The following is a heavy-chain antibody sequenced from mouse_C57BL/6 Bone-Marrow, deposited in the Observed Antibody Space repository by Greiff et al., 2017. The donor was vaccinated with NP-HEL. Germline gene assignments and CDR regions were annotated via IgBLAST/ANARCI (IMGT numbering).Heavy chain of an antibody. J-gene: IGHJ2*01. CDR2: INSDGGST. D-gene: IGHD1-1*01. V-gene: IGHV5-2*01. CDR3: ASQFPYYYGSSRGY. CDR1: EYEFPSHD. Sequence: EVKLMESGGGLVQPGESLKLSCESNEYEFPSHDMSWVRKTPEKRLELVAAINSDGGSTYYPDTMERRVIISRDNTKKTLYLQMSSLRSEDTALYYCASQFPYYYGSSRGYWGQGTTLTVSS.